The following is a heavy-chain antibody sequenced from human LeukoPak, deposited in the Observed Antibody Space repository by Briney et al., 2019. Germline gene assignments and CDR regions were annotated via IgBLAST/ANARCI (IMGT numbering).Heavy chain of an antibody. D-gene: IGHD3-10*01. CDR1: GGSISSHY. J-gene: IGHJ3*02. Sequence: SETLSLTCIVSGGSISSHYWSWIRQPPGKGLEWIGYIYYSGSTYYNPSLKSRVTVSVDRSKNQFSLKLNSVTAADTAVYYCATDYGGFGVPPAWAFDIWGQGTMVTVSS. CDR3: ATDYGGFGVPPAWAFDI. V-gene: IGHV4-59*11. CDR2: IYYSGST.